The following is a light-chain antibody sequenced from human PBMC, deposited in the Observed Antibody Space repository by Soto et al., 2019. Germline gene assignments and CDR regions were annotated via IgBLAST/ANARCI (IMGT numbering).Light chain of an antibody. CDR2: GAS. CDR3: QRYGSSPPFT. CDR1: QRISSRY. J-gene: IGKJ2*01. Sequence: ESVLTQSPGTLSLSPGERATLSCRASQRISSRYLAWYQQKPGQAPRLLISGASTRATCIQDRFSGSGSGTDFTLTISRLEPEDFAVYFGQRYGSSPPFTFGKGTKVEI. V-gene: IGKV3-20*01.